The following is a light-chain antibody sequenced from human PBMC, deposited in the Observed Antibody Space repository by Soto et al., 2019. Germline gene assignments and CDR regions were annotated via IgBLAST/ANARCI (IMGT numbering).Light chain of an antibody. CDR1: QSVSSN. CDR3: QQYNNWWT. CDR2: GAS. J-gene: IGKJ1*01. Sequence: EIVMTQSPATLSVSQGERVTLSCRASQSVSSNLAWYQQKPGQAPRLLIYGASTRSTGIPARFSGSGSGTQFTLTISSLQSEDFAVYYRQQYNNWWTFGQGTKVEIK. V-gene: IGKV3-15*01.